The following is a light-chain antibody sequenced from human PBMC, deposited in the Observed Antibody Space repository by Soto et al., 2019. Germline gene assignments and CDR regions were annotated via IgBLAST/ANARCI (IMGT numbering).Light chain of an antibody. Sequence: QSVLTQPPSVSAAPGQRVTISCSGSSSSIGSNYVSWYQQLPGTVPKLLIYDNNKRPSGIPDRFSGSKSGTSATLGITGLQAGDEADYYCGTWDSSLSTGWVFGGGTKLTVL. V-gene: IGLV1-51*01. CDR1: SSSIGSNY. J-gene: IGLJ3*02. CDR2: DNN. CDR3: GTWDSSLSTGWV.